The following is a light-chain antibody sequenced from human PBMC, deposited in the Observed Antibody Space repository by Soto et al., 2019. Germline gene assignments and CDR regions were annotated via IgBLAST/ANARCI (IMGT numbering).Light chain of an antibody. CDR3: HSYDSSLSGVV. J-gene: IGLJ2*01. CDR1: SSNIGAGYD. Sequence: QYVLTQPPSVSGAPGQRVTISCTGSSSNIGAGYDVHWYQQLPGTAPKLLIYGNSNRPSGVPDRFSGSKSGTSASLAITGLQAEDEADYYCHSYDSSLSGVVFGGGTKVTVL. CDR2: GNS. V-gene: IGLV1-40*01.